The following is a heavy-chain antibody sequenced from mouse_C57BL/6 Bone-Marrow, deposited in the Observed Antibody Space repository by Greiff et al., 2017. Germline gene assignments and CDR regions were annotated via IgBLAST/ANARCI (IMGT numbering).Heavy chain of an antibody. J-gene: IGHJ4*01. CDR2: IYPGSGNT. V-gene: IGHV1-66*01. CDR1: GYSFTSYY. Sequence: VQLQQSGPELVKPGASVKISCKASGYSFTSYYIHWVKQRPGQGLEWIGWIYPGSGNTKYNEKFKGKATLTADTSSSTAYMQLSSLTSEDSAVYYCARGGCYCAMDYWGQGTSVTVSS. CDR3: ARGGCYCAMDY.